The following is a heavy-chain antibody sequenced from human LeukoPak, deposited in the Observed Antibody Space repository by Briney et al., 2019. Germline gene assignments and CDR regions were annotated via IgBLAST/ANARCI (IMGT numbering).Heavy chain of an antibody. Sequence: SETLSPTCAVSGGSITTTSFSWAWIRQPPGQDLEWIATISSSGEAYYHPSLMSRVTISIDTSKNQFSLDLTSVTAADTGLFYCAKFKPRTGFDYWGQGILVIVSS. CDR2: ISSSGEA. D-gene: IGHD1-14*01. CDR3: AKFKPRTGFDY. CDR1: GGSITTTSFS. J-gene: IGHJ4*02. V-gene: IGHV4-39*01.